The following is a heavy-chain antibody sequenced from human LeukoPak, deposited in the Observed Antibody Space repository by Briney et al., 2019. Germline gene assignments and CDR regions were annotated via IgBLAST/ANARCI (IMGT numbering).Heavy chain of an antibody. V-gene: IGHV3-48*01. CDR2: ISSSSSTI. CDR1: GFTFSSYS. CDR3: AKEPYDSSGYYYVN. Sequence: PGGSLRLSCAASGFTFSSYSMNWVRQAPGKGLEWVSYISSSSSTIYYADSVKGRFTISRDNSKNTLYLQMNSLRAEDTAVYYCAKEPYDSSGYYYVNWGQGTLVTVSS. D-gene: IGHD3-22*01. J-gene: IGHJ4*02.